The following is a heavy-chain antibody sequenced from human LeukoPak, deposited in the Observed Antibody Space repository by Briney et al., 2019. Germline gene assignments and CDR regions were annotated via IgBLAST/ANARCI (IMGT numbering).Heavy chain of an antibody. D-gene: IGHD5-24*01. CDR3: ARGGDGSNIYWYFDL. J-gene: IGHJ2*01. Sequence: PGGSLRLSCAASGFTFSSYAMHWVRQAPGKGLEWVSRMNSDGSSSSYADSVKGRFTISRDNAKSTLYLQMNSLRAEDTAVYYCARGGDGSNIYWYFDLWGRGTLVTVSS. CDR1: GFTFSSYA. CDR2: MNSDGSSS. V-gene: IGHV3-74*01.